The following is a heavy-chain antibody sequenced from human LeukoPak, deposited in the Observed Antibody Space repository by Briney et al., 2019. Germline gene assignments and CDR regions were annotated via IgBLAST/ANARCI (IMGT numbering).Heavy chain of an antibody. CDR3: ARDSGWYCFDY. CDR1: GFTFSSHW. J-gene: IGHJ4*02. V-gene: IGHV3-7*03. D-gene: IGHD6-13*01. Sequence: PGGSLRLSCAASGFTFSSHWMTWVRQAPGKGLEWVANIKEDGSAKYYVDSVKGRFTISRDNAKNSLYLQMNSLRAKDTAVYYCARDSGWYCFDYWGQGTLVTVST. CDR2: IKEDGSAK.